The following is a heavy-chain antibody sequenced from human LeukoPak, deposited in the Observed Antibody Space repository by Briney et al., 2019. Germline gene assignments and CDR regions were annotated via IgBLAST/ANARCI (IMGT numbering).Heavy chain of an antibody. D-gene: IGHD1-1*01. CDR1: GGSISSYH. Sequence: SETLSLTCTVSGGSISSYHWSWIRQVPGKGLQWIGSIYTNGSTNYNPSLKSRVTISIDSSKNQFSLKLTSVTAADTAVYYCARTVWTYDSARPLWFDPWGQGTLITVSS. J-gene: IGHJ5*02. V-gene: IGHV4-4*09. CDR2: IYTNGST. CDR3: ARTVWTYDSARPLWFDP.